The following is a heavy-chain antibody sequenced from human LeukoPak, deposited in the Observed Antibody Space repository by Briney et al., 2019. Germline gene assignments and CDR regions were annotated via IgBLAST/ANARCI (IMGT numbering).Heavy chain of an antibody. CDR1: GYTFTSYG. CDR2: IIPIFGTA. J-gene: IGHJ4*02. CDR3: AIIEGATGFDY. V-gene: IGHV1-69*05. Sequence: GASVTVSCKASGYTFTSYGISWVRQAPGQGLEWMGRIIPIFGTANYAQKFQGRVTITTDESTSTAYMELSSLRSEDTAVYYCAIIEGATGFDYWGQGTLVTVSS. D-gene: IGHD1-26*01.